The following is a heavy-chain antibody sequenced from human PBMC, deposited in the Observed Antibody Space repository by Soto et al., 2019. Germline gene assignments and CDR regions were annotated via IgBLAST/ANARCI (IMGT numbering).Heavy chain of an antibody. CDR1: GVSISSSSYY. J-gene: IGHJ4*02. CDR2: IYYSGST. D-gene: IGHD3-22*01. CDR3: ARSLLLWFGELSDYYDSSGYYFDY. Sequence: PXETLSLTCPVSGVSISSSSYYWGWIRQPPGKGLEWMGSIYYSGSTYYNPSLKSRVTISVDTSKNQFSLKLSSVTAADTAVYYCARSLLLWFGELSDYYDSSGYYFDYWGQGTLVTVYS. V-gene: IGHV4-39*01.